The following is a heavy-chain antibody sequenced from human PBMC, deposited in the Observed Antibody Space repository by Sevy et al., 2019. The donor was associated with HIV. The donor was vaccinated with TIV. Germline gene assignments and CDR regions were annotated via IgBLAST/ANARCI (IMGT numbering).Heavy chain of an antibody. V-gene: IGHV3-48*02. CDR2: SNGGAM. D-gene: IGHD3-22*01. CDR1: GFTFNTYT. CDR3: ARDDKYAFAV. Sequence: GGSLRLSCVASGFTFNTYTMNWVRQAPGKGLEWLSYSNGGAMYYADSVKGRFTTSRDNAKNSLFLQMNSLRDEDTAVYYCARDDKYAFAVWGQGTMVTISS. J-gene: IGHJ3*01.